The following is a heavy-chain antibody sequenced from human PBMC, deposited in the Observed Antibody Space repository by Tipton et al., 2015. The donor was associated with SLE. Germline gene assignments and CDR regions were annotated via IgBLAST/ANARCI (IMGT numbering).Heavy chain of an antibody. CDR3: ARDRGGYGTGLGMDV. D-gene: IGHD5-12*01. CDR2: IYYSGST. Sequence: GLVKHSETLSLTCTVSGGSISSSSYYWGWNRQPPGKGLEWIGSIYYSGSTNYNPAPKSRVTISVNTSKNQFSLKLSSVTAADTAVYYCARDRGGYGTGLGMDVWVQGTTVTVSS. CDR1: GGSISSSSYY. J-gene: IGHJ6*02. V-gene: IGHV4-39*07.